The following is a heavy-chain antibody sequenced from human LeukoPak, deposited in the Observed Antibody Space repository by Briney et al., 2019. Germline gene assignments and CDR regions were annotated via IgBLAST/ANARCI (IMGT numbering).Heavy chain of an antibody. CDR3: AKDLWDSGSQAYFDY. J-gene: IGHJ4*02. D-gene: IGHD3-10*01. CDR2: IYSGGST. CDR1: GFTVSSNY. V-gene: IGHV3-53*01. Sequence: PGGSLRLSCAASGFTVSSNYMSWVRQAPGKGLEWVSVIYSGGSTYYADSVKGRFTISRDNSKNTLYLQMNSLRAEDTAVYYCAKDLWDSGSQAYFDYWGQGTLVTVSS.